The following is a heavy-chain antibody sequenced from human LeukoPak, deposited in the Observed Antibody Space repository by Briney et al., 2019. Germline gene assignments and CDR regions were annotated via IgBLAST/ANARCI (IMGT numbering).Heavy chain of an antibody. CDR3: ARDLLVVGATYWFDP. V-gene: IGHV1-18*01. CDR2: ISAYNGNT. J-gene: IGHJ5*02. Sequence: ASVKVSCNASGYTFTSYGISWVRQAPGQGLEWMGWISAYNGNTNYAQKLQGRVTMTTDTSTRTAYMELRSLRSDDTAVYYCARDLLVVGATYWFDPWGQGTLVTVSS. D-gene: IGHD1-26*01. CDR1: GYTFTSYG.